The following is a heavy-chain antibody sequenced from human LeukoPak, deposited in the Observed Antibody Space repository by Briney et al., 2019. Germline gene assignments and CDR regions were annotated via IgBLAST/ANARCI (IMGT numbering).Heavy chain of an antibody. CDR2: ISGYSGST. CDR3: ARGHSSGRDYYFDT. CDR1: GYTFTSYG. V-gene: IGHV1-18*01. Sequence: ASVKVSCKASGYTFTSYGISWVRQAPGQGLEWMGWISGYSGSTNYAQKLQGRVTMTTDTSTTTAYMELRSLKSDDTAVYYCARGHSSGRDYYFDTWGQGTLVIVSS. J-gene: IGHJ4*02. D-gene: IGHD6-19*01.